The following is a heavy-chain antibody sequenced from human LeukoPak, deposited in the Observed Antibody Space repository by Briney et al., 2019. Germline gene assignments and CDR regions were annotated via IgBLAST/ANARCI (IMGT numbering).Heavy chain of an antibody. CDR3: AKDRYSYAFEYSDS. J-gene: IGHJ4*02. D-gene: IGHD5-18*01. V-gene: IGHV3-48*02. Sequence: PGGSLRLSCAASGFTFNSYSLNWVRQAPGKGLEWLSYIKSDRTTIYYANSLKGRFTITRDNARNSLYLQMNSLRDEDTAVYYCAKDRYSYAFEYSDSWGQGTLVTVSS. CDR1: GFTFNSYS. CDR2: IKSDRTTI.